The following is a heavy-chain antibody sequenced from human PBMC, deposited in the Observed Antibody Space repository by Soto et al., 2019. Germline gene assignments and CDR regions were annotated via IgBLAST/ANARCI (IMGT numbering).Heavy chain of an antibody. Sequence: EVQLVESGGGLVQPGGSLRLSCAASGFTFDHYAMHWVRQAPGKGLEWVGGISWNSKSIGYVDSVKGRFTISRDSAKNSLYLQMNSLRIEDTALYFCAKGSGGGTIFGVALDLWGQGALVTVSS. CDR1: GFTFDHYA. CDR2: ISWNSKSI. V-gene: IGHV3-9*01. CDR3: AKGSGGGTIFGVALDL. D-gene: IGHD3-3*01. J-gene: IGHJ5*02.